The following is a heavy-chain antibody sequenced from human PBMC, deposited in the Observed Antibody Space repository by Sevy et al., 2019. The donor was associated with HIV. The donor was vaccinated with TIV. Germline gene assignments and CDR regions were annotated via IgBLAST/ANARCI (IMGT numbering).Heavy chain of an antibody. CDR3: ASDPEYYDSSIYYYYFDY. CDR2: ISGSSGYI. J-gene: IGHJ4*02. D-gene: IGHD3-22*01. CDR1: GFTFSSYT. Sequence: GGSLRLSCAASGFTFSSYTMNWVRQAPGKGLEWVSSISGSSGYIYYADSMKGRFTISRDNAKNSLYLQMNSLRAEDTAVYYCASDPEYYDSSIYYYYFDYWGQGTLVTVSS. V-gene: IGHV3-21*01.